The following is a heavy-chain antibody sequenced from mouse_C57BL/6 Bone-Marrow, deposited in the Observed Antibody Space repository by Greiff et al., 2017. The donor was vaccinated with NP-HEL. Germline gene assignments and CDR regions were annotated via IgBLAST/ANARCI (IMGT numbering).Heavy chain of an antibody. CDR3: ARVYYYGSESYYYAMDD. V-gene: IGHV1-59*01. J-gene: IGHJ4*01. CDR2: IDPSDSYT. CDR1: GYTFTSYW. Sequence: QVQLQQPGAELVRPGTSVKLSCKASGYTFTSYWMHWVKQRPGQGLEWIGVIDPSDSYTNYNQKFKGKATLTVDTSSSTAYMQLSSLTSEDSAVYYCARVYYYGSESYYYAMDDWGQGTSVTVSS. D-gene: IGHD1-1*01.